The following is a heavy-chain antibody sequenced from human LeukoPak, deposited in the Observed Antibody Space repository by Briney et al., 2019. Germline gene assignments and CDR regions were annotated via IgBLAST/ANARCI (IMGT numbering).Heavy chain of an antibody. CDR1: GFTFSTYG. D-gene: IGHD3-10*01. CDR3: ASYYGSGSYFDY. CDR2: ISYDGSNK. Sequence: PGRSLSLSCAASGFTFSTYGMHWVRQAPGKGPEWVAVISYDGSNKYYAESVKGRFTISRDNSKNTLYLQMNSLRAEDTAVYYCASYYGSGSYFDYWGQGTLVTVSS. J-gene: IGHJ4*02. V-gene: IGHV3-30*03.